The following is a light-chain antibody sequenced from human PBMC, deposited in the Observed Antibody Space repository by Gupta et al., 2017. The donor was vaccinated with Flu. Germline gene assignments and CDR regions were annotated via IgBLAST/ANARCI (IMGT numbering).Light chain of an antibody. Sequence: DIVMTQSPDSLAVSLGERATINCKSSQSVLYSSNNKNYLAWYQQKPGQPPKLLIYWASTRESGVPDRFSGSGYGTDFTLTISSPQDEDVAVYYCQQYYSTRTFGQGTXVEIK. V-gene: IGKV4-1*01. CDR3: QQYYSTRT. J-gene: IGKJ1*01. CDR1: QSVLYSSNNKNY. CDR2: WAS.